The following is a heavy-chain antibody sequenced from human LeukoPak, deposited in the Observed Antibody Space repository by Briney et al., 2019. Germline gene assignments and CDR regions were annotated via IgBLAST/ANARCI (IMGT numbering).Heavy chain of an antibody. CDR2: IYYSGST. CDR1: AGSISTSGYS. J-gene: IGHJ5*02. CDR3: ARDRGALPGHWFDP. Sequence: SETLSITCAVTAGSISTSGYSWSWIRQPPEKGLEWIGYIYYSGSTYYNPSLKSRVTISVDTSKTQFSLKLSSVTAADTAVYYCARDRGALPGHWFDPWGQGTLVTVSS. V-gene: IGHV4-30-4*07. D-gene: IGHD1-26*01.